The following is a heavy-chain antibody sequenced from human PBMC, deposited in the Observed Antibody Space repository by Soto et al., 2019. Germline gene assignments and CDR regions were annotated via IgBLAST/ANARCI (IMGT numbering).Heavy chain of an antibody. Sequence: QVQLQQWGAGLLKASETLSLTCAVVGDSLRGQSWNWIRQSPGKGLKWIGELDQSGGTNYNPSLKSRAIISDDTSKNEFTLKLASVTAADTAVYYCAREDSYGWSGESLDVWGQGTTVTVSS. D-gene: IGHD6-19*01. J-gene: IGHJ6*02. CDR3: AREDSYGWSGESLDV. CDR1: GDSLRGQS. V-gene: IGHV4-34*01. CDR2: LDQSGGT.